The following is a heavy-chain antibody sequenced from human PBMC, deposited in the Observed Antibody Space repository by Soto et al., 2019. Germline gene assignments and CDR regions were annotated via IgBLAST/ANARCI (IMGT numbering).Heavy chain of an antibody. CDR1: GGTFSSYA. CDR3: ARAGDYYDSSGYRDAFDI. CDR2: IIPIFGTA. V-gene: IGHV1-69*01. Sequence: QVQLVQSGAEVKKPGSSVKVSCKASGGTFSSYAISWVRQAPGQGLEWMGGIIPIFGTANYAQKFQGRVTITADECTSTAYMELSSLRSEDTAVYYCARAGDYYDSSGYRDAFDIWGQGTMVTVSS. J-gene: IGHJ3*02. D-gene: IGHD3-22*01.